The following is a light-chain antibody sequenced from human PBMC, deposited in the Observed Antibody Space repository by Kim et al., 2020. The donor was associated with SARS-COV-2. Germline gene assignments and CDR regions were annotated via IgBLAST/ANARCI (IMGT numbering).Light chain of an antibody. CDR2: GKN. V-gene: IGLV3-19*01. CDR3: NFRDSSGNHLV. CDR1: SLRSYY. J-gene: IGLJ2*01. Sequence: SSELTQDPAVSVALGQTVRITCQGDSLRSYYASWYQQKPGQAPVLVIYGKNNRPSGIPDRFSGSSSGNTASLTITGAQADDEADYYCNFRDSSGNHLVFG.